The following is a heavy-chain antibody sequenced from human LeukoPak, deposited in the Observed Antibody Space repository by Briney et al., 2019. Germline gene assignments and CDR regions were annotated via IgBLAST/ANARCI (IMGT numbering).Heavy chain of an antibody. CDR2: IYTSGST. CDR3: ARDWDGSGSSWFDP. D-gene: IGHD3-10*01. Sequence: SETLSLTCTVSGGSISSGSYYWSWIRQPAGKGLEWIGRIYTSGSTNYNPSLKSRVTISVDASKNQYSLKLSSVTAADTAVYYCARDWDGSGSSWFDPWGQGTLVTVSS. V-gene: IGHV4-61*02. CDR1: GGSISSGSYY. J-gene: IGHJ5*02.